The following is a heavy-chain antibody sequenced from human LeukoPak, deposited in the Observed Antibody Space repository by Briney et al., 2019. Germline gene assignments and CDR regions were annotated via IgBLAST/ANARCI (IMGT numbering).Heavy chain of an antibody. J-gene: IGHJ4*02. CDR3: ARDWGALGDY. V-gene: IGHV3-21*01. CDR1: GFTFSSYS. CDR2: ISSSSYI. Sequence: GGSLRLSRAASGFTFSSYSMNWVRQAPGKGLEWVSSISSSSYIYYADSVKGRFTISRDNAKNSLYLQMNSLRAEDTAVYYCARDWGALGDYWGQGTLVTVSS. D-gene: IGHD1-26*01.